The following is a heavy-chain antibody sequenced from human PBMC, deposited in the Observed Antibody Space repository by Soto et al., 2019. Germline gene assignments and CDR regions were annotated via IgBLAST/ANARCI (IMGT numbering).Heavy chain of an antibody. CDR1: AFTFNNYA. V-gene: IGHV3-23*01. CDR3: AKIRYSDSSGDFYDY. Sequence: ELQLLESGGGLVQPGGSLSLSCAASAFTFNNYAMSWVRQAPGKGLEWVSGIGGSGRTTYYADSVKGRFTISRDNSNNTLFLQMNSLRAEDPAVYYCAKIRYSDSSGDFYDYWGQGTLVTVSS. J-gene: IGHJ4*02. D-gene: IGHD3-22*01. CDR2: IGGSGRTT.